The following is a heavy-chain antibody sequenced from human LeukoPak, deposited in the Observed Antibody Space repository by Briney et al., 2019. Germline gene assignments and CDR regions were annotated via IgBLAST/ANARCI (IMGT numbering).Heavy chain of an antibody. CDR2: TNPNSGGA. D-gene: IGHD5-12*01. J-gene: IGHJ4*02. V-gene: IGHV1-2*02. Sequence: ASVTVSCKASGYTFTVYYIHWVRQAPGQGLEWMGWTNPNSGGADYAQKFQGRVTMTRDTSISTAYMELNRLRSDDTAVYYCARVLYSGYGYVGYWGQGTLVTVSS. CDR3: ARVLYSGYGYVGY. CDR1: GYTFTVYY.